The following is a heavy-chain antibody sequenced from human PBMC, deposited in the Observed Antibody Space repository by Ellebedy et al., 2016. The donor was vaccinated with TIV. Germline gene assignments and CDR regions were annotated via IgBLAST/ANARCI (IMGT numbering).Heavy chain of an antibody. D-gene: IGHD5-18*01. CDR3: AREADTVMVTNWFDA. CDR1: GGTFSNFG. Sequence: SVKVSCXASGGTFSNFGFSWVRQAPGQRLEWMGGIIPIFHTAHYAQKFQGRVTITADDSTSTAYMEVSRLTFEDTGVYFCAREADTVMVTNWFDAWGQGTLVTVSS. V-gene: IGHV1-69*13. J-gene: IGHJ5*02. CDR2: IIPIFHTA.